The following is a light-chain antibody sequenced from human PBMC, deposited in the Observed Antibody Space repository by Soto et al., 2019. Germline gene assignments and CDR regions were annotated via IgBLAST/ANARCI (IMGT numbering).Light chain of an antibody. CDR3: SSFTSSTTLV. V-gene: IGLV2-14*01. CDR1: SGDIGGYNY. CDR2: EVT. J-gene: IGLJ3*02. Sequence: QSALTQPASVSGSPGQSITISYTGTSGDIGGYNYVSWYQQHPGRAPKLLIYEVTNRPSGVSDRFYASKSGNTASLTISRLQAEDEADYYCSSFTSSTTLVFGGGTKLTVL.